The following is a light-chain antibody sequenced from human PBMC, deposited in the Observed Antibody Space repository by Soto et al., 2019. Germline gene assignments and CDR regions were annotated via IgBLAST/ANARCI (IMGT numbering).Light chain of an antibody. CDR1: SSDLAIYNY. CDR2: QVT. V-gene: IGLV2-14*01. CDR3: SSYTGTFYV. Sequence: QSVLTQPASVSGSPGQSITISCTGTSSDLAIYNYVSWYQQQPGKAPKLMIYQVTNRPSGVSNRFSGSRSGNTASLTISGLQAEDEADYYCSSYTGTFYVFGTGTKVTVL. J-gene: IGLJ1*01.